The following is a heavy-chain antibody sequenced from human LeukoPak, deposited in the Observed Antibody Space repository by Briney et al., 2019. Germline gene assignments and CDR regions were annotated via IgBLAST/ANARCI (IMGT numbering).Heavy chain of an antibody. CDR3: ARDLYYYDSSPYYYGHYGMDV. D-gene: IGHD3-22*01. V-gene: IGHV3-21*01. CDR2: ISTRSTYI. J-gene: IGHJ6*02. Sequence: GGSLRLSCAASGFTFTSYGMHWVRQAPGKGLEWVSSISTRSTYIYYADSVKGRFTISRDNAENSLYLQMNSLRAEDTAVYYCARDLYYYDSSPYYYGHYGMDVWGQGTTVTVSS. CDR1: GFTFTSYG.